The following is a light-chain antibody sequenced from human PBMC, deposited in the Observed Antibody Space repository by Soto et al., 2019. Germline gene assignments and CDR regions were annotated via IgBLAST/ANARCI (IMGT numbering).Light chain of an antibody. CDR2: AAS. V-gene: IGKV1-27*01. Sequence: DIQMTQSPSSLSASVGDRVSITCRASQDIANFLAWYQQKPGKVPTLLIYAASTLQSGVPSRFNGSGSGTDFTLTITSLQPEDVATYYCQKYNSAPPITFGQGTKVDIK. CDR3: QKYNSAPPIT. J-gene: IGKJ1*01. CDR1: QDIANF.